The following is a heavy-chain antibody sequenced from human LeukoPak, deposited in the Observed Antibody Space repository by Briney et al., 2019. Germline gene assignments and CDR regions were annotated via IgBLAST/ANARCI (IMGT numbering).Heavy chain of an antibody. CDR1: GGSISSYY. CDR3: ARGRYSSGWYDWYFDL. V-gene: IGHV4-4*08. D-gene: IGHD6-19*01. CDR2: IYTSGST. Sequence: SETLSLTCTVSGGSISSYYWSWIRQPPGKGLEWIGRIYTSGSTNYNPSLKSRVTISVDTSKNQFSLKLSSVTAADTAVYYCARGRYSSGWYDWYFDLWGRGTLVTVSS. J-gene: IGHJ2*01.